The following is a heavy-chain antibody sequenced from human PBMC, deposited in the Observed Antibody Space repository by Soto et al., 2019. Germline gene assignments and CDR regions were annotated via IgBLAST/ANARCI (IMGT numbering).Heavy chain of an antibody. CDR2: ISYDGSNQ. V-gene: IGHV3-30*18. Sequence: QVELVESGGGVVQPGRSLRLSCAASGFPFSSYGMHWVRQAPSKGLEWVAVISYDGSNQYYADSVKGRFTISRDNSKNTLYLEVNSLRPEDTAVYFCAKSRMGSSWYEGDSWGQGTLVTVSS. CDR1: GFPFSSYG. D-gene: IGHD6-13*01. CDR3: AKSRMGSSWYEGDS. J-gene: IGHJ4*02.